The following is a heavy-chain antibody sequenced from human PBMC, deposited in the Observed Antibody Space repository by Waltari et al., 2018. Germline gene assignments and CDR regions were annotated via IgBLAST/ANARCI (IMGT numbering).Heavy chain of an antibody. V-gene: IGHV3-48*03. Sequence: EVQLVESGGGLVQPGGSLRRLCAACGFTFRNYEMNWVRQAPGKGLEWVSYISSGASTIFYADSVKGRFTISRDNAKNSVYLEMNSLRADDTAIYYCARGEGGANEYWGQGTLVTVSS. CDR2: ISSGASTI. CDR1: GFTFRNYE. CDR3: ARGEGGANEY. J-gene: IGHJ4*01. D-gene: IGHD1-26*01.